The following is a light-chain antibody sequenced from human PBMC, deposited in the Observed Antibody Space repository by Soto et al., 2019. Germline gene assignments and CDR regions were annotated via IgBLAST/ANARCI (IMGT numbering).Light chain of an antibody. CDR2: DAS. J-gene: IGKJ4*01. CDR1: HDISDY. CDR3: QQYDHLPLT. V-gene: IGKV1-33*01. Sequence: DIQMTQSPSSLPASVGDRVTITCQASHDISDYLNWYQQKPGKAPTLLIYDASNLEKGVPSRFSGSGSGTDFSFTISSLQAEDFATYYCQQYDHLPLTFGGGTKVEIK.